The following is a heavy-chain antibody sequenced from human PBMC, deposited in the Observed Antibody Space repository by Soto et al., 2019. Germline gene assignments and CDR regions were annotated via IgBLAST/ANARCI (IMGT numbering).Heavy chain of an antibody. CDR2: ISVSGNII. Sequence: PGGSLRLSCAASGFTFSTYEFNWVRQAPGRGLEWISYISVSGNIIKYAESVKGRFTISRDNAENSLHLHMNNLRVDDTALYFCGRDSKRASAAASLDYWGQGTQVTVYS. J-gene: IGHJ4*02. D-gene: IGHD3-3*02. CDR1: GFTFSTYE. CDR3: GRDSKRASAAASLDY. V-gene: IGHV3-48*03.